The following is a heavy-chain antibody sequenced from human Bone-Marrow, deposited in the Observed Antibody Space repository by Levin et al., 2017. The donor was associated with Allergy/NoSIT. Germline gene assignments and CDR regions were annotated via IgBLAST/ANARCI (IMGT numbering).Heavy chain of an antibody. J-gene: IGHJ4*02. CDR1: GFTFITYG. Sequence: GSLRLSCAASGFTFITYGMHWVRQAPGKGLEWVAVISYDGNNQHYADSVKGRFTISRDNSKNTVYLQMNRLRAEDTAVYYCATDPHPTVTTFFDYWGQGTLVTVSS. CDR3: ATDPHPTVTTFFDY. CDR2: ISYDGNNQ. V-gene: IGHV3-30*03. D-gene: IGHD4-17*01.